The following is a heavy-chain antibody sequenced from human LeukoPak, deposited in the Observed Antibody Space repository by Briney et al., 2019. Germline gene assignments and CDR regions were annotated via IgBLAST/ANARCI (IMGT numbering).Heavy chain of an antibody. J-gene: IGHJ4*02. CDR3: ARDRQSTSLDY. V-gene: IGHV3-21*01. Sequence: GGSLRLSCAASGFTFSYYSMNWVRQAPGEGLEWVSSISSSSSYIYYADSVKGRFTISRDNAKNSLYLLLNSLRAEDTAVYYCARDRQSTSLDYWGQGTLVTVSS. CDR2: ISSSSSYI. D-gene: IGHD2-2*01. CDR1: GFTFSYYS.